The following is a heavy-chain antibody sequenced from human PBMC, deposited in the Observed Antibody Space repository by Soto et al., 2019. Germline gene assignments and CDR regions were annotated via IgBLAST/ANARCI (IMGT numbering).Heavy chain of an antibody. V-gene: IGHV4-38-2*01. Sequence: SETLSLTCAVSGDSITTATYWGWIRQPPGKGLQWIGSIYHTGTTYYTPSLESRVFISVDSSKNQFSLKLNSVTAADTAVYYCARLQRHFGSGTYYNDYWGQGTLVTVSS. D-gene: IGHD3-10*01. CDR2: IYHTGTT. CDR1: GDSITTATY. J-gene: IGHJ4*02. CDR3: ARLQRHFGSGTYYNDY.